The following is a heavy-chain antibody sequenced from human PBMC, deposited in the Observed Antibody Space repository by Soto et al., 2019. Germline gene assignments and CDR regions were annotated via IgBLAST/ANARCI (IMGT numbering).Heavy chain of an antibody. Sequence: QVQLQESGPGLVKPSETLSLSCTVSGDSFSNYYCTWVRKSAGKGLEWIGRIYPTGSTTYNPSLKSRLTMSVDTSKNQFSLRLTSMTAADTAVYYCATGRSEVVPGAMDTWGQGTLVTVSS. CDR3: ATGRSEVVPGAMDT. CDR2: IYPTGST. J-gene: IGHJ5*02. D-gene: IGHD2-2*01. CDR1: GDSFSNYY. V-gene: IGHV4-4*07.